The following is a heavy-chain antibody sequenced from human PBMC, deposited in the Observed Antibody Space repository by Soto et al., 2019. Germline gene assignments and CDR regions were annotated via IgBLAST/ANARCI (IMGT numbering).Heavy chain of an antibody. CDR1: RFTFGSYW. V-gene: IGHV3-74*01. Sequence: GGSLRLSCTAPRFTFGSYWMHWVRQAPGKGLVWVSDINVDGTETWYADSVKGRFTISRDNDKKTLYLHMTGLRVDDTGVYYCARDKEVLLTNYGMAGCGQGTTVTVSS. CDR3: ARDKEVLLTNYGMAG. J-gene: IGHJ6*02. CDR2: INVDGTET.